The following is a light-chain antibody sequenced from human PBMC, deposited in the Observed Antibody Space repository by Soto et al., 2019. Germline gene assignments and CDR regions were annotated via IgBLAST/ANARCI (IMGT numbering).Light chain of an antibody. J-gene: IGKJ4*01. CDR1: QSVSSSY. CDR2: GAS. Sequence: EIVLTQSPGTLSLSPGERATLSCRASQSVSSSYLAWYQQKPGQAPRLLIYGASSRATGIPDRFSGSGSGTDFTLTISRLEPKDFAVYYCQQYGSSPLTFGGGTKVDI. CDR3: QQYGSSPLT. V-gene: IGKV3-20*01.